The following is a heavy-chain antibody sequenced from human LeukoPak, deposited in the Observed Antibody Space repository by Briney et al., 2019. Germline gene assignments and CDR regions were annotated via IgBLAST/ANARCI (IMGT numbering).Heavy chain of an antibody. Sequence: SETLSLTRTVSGGSISGSYWSWIRQPPGKGLEWIAYMYNSGSTNYNPSLKSRVTISIDTSKNQFSLKLSSLTAADTAIYYCARGIESYGDYGYWGQGILVTVSS. CDR3: ARGIESYGDYGY. J-gene: IGHJ4*02. V-gene: IGHV4-59*01. D-gene: IGHD4-17*01. CDR1: GGSISGSY. CDR2: MYNSGST.